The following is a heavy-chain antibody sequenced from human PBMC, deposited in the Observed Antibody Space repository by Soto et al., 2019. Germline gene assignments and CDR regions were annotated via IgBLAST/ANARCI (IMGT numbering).Heavy chain of an antibody. V-gene: IGHV3-9*01. CDR3: SKGRPRYSGLDTDLDA. D-gene: IGHD1-26*01. CDR1: GFTFDEHS. CDR2: INYNGGRV. J-gene: IGHJ5*02. Sequence: EVRLVESGGGFVQPGRSLRLSCTVSGFTFDEHSMHWVRQAPGKGLEWVSGINYNGGRVAYVDSVRGRFTIARDNANNSLFMQMTSLRRKDTGLYFCSKGRPRYSGLDTDLDAWGQGKPVTFSS.